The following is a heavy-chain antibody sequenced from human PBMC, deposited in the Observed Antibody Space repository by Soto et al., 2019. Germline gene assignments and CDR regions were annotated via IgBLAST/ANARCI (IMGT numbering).Heavy chain of an antibody. CDR1: RYIFTAYF. Sequence: QVQLVQSGAEVKKPGASVKVSCKAPRYIFTAYFMHWVRQAPGQGLEWMGWINPNNGATHYGLSFQGRVTMTRDTSINTAYRELSSLRSDDTAVDYCASHGPGARFDPWGQGTLVIVSS. V-gene: IGHV1-2*02. J-gene: IGHJ5*02. CDR3: ASHGPGARFDP. CDR2: INPNNGAT.